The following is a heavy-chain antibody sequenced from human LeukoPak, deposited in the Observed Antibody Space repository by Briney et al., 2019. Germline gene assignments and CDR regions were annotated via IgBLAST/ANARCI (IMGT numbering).Heavy chain of an antibody. Sequence: GASVKVSCKASGYTFTSYDINWVRQATGQGLEWMGWMNPNSGNTGYAQKFQGRVTMTRNTSISTAYMELSSLRSEDTAVYYCARGGYDILTGYYTPSYYYYGMDVWGQGTTVTVSS. J-gene: IGHJ6*02. CDR3: ARGGYDILTGYYTPSYYYYGMDV. CDR2: MNPNSGNT. D-gene: IGHD3-9*01. V-gene: IGHV1-8*01. CDR1: GYTFTSYD.